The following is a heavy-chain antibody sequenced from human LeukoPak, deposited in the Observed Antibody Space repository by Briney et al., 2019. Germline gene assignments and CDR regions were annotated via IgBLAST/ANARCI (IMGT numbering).Heavy chain of an antibody. CDR2: FDPEDGET. D-gene: IGHD3-10*01. V-gene: IGHV1-24*01. J-gene: IGHJ4*02. CDR3: ARHTSITYYGSGSYYEPAFDY. Sequence: ASVKVSCKVSGYTPTELSMHWVRQAPGKGLEWMGGFDPEDGETIYAQKFQGRVTMTEDTSTDTAYMELSSLRSEDTAVYYCARHTSITYYGSGSYYEPAFDYWGQGTLVTVSS. CDR1: GYTPTELS.